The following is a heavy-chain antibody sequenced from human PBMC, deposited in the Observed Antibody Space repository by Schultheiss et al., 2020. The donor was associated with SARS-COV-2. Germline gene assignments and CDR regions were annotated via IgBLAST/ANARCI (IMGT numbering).Heavy chain of an antibody. J-gene: IGHJ4*02. CDR2: IWYDGSNK. Sequence: GGSLRLSCAASGFTFSTYIMHWVRQAPGKGLEWVAVIWYDGSNKYYADSVKGRFTISRDNSKNTLYLQMNSLRPEDTAVYYCARSPPSRWVVFVDLWGQGTLVTVSS. D-gene: IGHD3-3*01. CDR3: ARSPPSRWVVFVDL. V-gene: IGHV3-33*08. CDR1: GFTFSTYI.